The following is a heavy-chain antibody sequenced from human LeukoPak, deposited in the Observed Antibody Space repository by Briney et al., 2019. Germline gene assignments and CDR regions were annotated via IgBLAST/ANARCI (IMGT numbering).Heavy chain of an antibody. D-gene: IGHD4-11*01. V-gene: IGHV3-30-3*01. CDR1: GFTFSSYA. CDR2: ISYDGSNK. J-gene: IGHJ6*03. CDR3: ARAPTVTRRVGYYYYMDV. Sequence: GGSLRPSCAASGFTFSSYAMHWVRQAPGKGLEWVAVISYDGSNKYYADSVKGRFTISRDNSKNTLYLQMNSLRAEDTAVYYCARAPTVTRRVGYYYYMDVWGKGTTVTVSS.